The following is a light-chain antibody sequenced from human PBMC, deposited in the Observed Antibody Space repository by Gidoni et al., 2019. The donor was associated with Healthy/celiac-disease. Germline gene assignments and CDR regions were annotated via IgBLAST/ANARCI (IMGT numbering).Light chain of an antibody. J-gene: IGLJ1*01. V-gene: IGLV2-14*03. CDR1: SSAVGGYNY. CDR3: SSYTSSSTLV. Sequence: QSALTQTSSVSGAPGQSITISCTGTSSAVGGYNYVSNYQQHPGKAPKLMIYYVSNRPSGVSNRFSGSKSGNTASLTISGLQAEDEADYYCSSYTSSSTLVFGTGTKVTVL. CDR2: YVS.